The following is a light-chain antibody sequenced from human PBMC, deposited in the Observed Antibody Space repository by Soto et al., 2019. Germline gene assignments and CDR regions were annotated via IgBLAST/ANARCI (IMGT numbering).Light chain of an antibody. J-gene: IGLJ2*01. CDR1: NSNIGTYI. CDR3: AAWDDSLNGVV. V-gene: IGLV1-44*01. CDR2: SNK. Sequence: QAVVTQPPSASGTPGQRVTISCSGSNSNIGTYIVNWYQQLPGTAPKLLIYSNKQRPSGVPDRFSGSKSGTSASLAISGLQSEDEADYYCAAWDDSLNGVVFGGGTKLTVL.